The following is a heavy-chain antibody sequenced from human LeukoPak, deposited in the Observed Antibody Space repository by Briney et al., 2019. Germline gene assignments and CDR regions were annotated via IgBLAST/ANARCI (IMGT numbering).Heavy chain of an antibody. CDR3: ARGMYGMVRGVMSPNYFDY. CDR2: IYHSGST. Sequence: PSQTLSLTCAVSGGSISSGGYSWSWIRQPPGKGLEWIGYIYHSGSTYYNPSLKIRVTISVDRYKNQFSLKLSSVTAADTAVYYCARGMYGMVRGVMSPNYFDYWGQGTLVTVSS. CDR1: GGSISSGGYS. D-gene: IGHD3-10*01. V-gene: IGHV4-30-2*01. J-gene: IGHJ4*02.